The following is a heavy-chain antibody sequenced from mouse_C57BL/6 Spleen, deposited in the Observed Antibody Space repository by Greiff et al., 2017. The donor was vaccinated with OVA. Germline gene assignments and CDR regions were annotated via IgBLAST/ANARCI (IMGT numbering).Heavy chain of an antibody. J-gene: IGHJ2*01. CDR2: IYPGSGST. D-gene: IGHD2-4*01. V-gene: IGHV1-55*01. Sequence: QVQLQQPGAELVKPGASVKMSCKASGYTFTSYWITWVKQRPGQGLEWIGDIYPGSGSTNYNEKFKGKATLTVDTSSSTTYMQLSSRTSEDAAVYYSASSEDYEESPYFDYWGQGTTLTVSS. CDR1: GYTFTSYW. CDR3: ASSEDYEESPYFDY.